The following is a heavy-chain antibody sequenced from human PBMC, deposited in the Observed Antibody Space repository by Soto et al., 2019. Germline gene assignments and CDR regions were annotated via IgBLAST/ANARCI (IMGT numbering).Heavy chain of an antibody. CDR1: GLSISSYG. CDR2: IRGNGDDP. J-gene: IGHJ6*03. CDR3: LKETSFDWGYMEV. Sequence: GGSLRLSCSASGLSISSYGMSWVRQAPGKGLEWVSTIRGNGDDPYYADSVKGRFTISRDSFKNTVSLQLDSLRADDTAVYYCLKETSFDWGYMEVWRQGTTVTVSS. D-gene: IGHD3-9*01. V-gene: IGHV3-23*01.